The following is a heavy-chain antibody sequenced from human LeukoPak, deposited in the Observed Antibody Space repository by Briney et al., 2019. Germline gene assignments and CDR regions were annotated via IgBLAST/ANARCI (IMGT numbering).Heavy chain of an antibody. Sequence: GGSLRLTCEASAFTFSSYWMSWVRQAPGKGLEWVANMKEDGGEINYVDSVKGRFTISRDNAKNSLFLQMNSLRVEDTAVYYCARDRRYSTFDYWGQGTLVTVSS. CDR2: MKEDGGEI. V-gene: IGHV3-7*01. CDR3: ARDRRYSTFDY. CDR1: AFTFSSYW. J-gene: IGHJ4*02. D-gene: IGHD2-15*01.